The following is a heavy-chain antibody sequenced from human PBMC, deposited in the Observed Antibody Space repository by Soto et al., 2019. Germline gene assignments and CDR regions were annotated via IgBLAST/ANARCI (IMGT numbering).Heavy chain of an antibody. J-gene: IGHJ4*02. D-gene: IGHD2-15*01. CDR1: GFTFSGYY. CDR3: AEDRRGGGGQYFDY. CDR2: ISSSGTTE. V-gene: IGHV3-11*01. Sequence: QVQLVESGGGLVKPGGSLRLSCAASGFTFSGYYMSWIRQAPGKGLEWISYISSSGTTENYADSVKGRFTVSRDNAKNSPFFQMKRLGGGEPAVYYWAEDRRGGGGQYFDYWGQGTLVTVSS.